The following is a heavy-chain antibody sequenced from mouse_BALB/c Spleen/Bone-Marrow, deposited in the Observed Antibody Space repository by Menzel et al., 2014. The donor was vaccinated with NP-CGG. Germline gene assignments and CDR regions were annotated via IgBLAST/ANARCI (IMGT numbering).Heavy chain of an antibody. V-gene: IGHV2-6-7*01. CDR2: IWGDGST. Sequence: QVQLKESGPGLVAPSQSLSITCTVSGFSLTGYGVNWVRQPPGKGPEWLGMIWGDGSTDYNSALKSRLSISKDNSKSQVFLKMNSLQTDDTARYYCAREPHYYAMDYWGQGTSVTVSS. J-gene: IGHJ4*01. CDR3: AREPHYYAMDY. CDR1: GFSLTGYG.